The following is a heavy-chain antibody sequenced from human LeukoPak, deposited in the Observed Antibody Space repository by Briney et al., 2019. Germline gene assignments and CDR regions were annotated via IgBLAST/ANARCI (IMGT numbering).Heavy chain of an antibody. CDR1: GGSFSGYY. Sequence: PSETLSLTCAVYGGSFSGYYWSWIRQPPGKGLEWIGEINHSGSTNYNPSLKSRVTISVDTSKNQFSLKLSSVTAADTAVYYCARGPSNYVRYYYYYYMDDWGKGTTVTVSS. D-gene: IGHD4/OR15-4a*01. CDR3: ARGPSNYVRYYYYYYMDD. CDR2: INHSGST. V-gene: IGHV4-34*01. J-gene: IGHJ6*03.